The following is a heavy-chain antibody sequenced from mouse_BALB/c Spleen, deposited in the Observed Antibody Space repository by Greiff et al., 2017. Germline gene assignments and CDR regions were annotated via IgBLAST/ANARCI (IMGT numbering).Heavy chain of an antibody. J-gene: IGHJ3*01. D-gene: IGHD2-10*02. V-gene: IGHV1-5*01. CDR3: TKEYGNYEGFAY. CDR2: IYPGNSDT. CDR1: GYTFTSYW. Sequence: EVQLQQSGTVLARPGASVKMSCKASGYTFTSYWMHWVKQRPGQGLEWIGAIYPGNSDTSYNQKFKGMAKLTAVTSTSTAYMVLSSLTNEDSAVYYCTKEYGNYEGFAYWGQGTLVTVSA.